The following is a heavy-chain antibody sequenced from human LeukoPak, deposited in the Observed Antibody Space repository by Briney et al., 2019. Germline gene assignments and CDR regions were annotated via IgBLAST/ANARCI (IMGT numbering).Heavy chain of an antibody. V-gene: IGHV4-39*01. J-gene: IGHJ4*02. CDR3: ARHYDSSGYYTLTTFDY. CDR1: GGSISSSSYY. Sequence: SGTLSLTCTVSGGSISSSSYYWGWIRQPPGKGLEWIGSIYYSGSTYYNPSLKSRVTISVDTSKNQFSLKLSSVTAADTAVYYCARHYDSSGYYTLTTFDYWGQGTLVTVSS. CDR2: IYYSGST. D-gene: IGHD3-22*01.